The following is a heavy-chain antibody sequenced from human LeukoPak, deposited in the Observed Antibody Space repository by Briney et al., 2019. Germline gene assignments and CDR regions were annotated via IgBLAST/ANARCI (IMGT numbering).Heavy chain of an antibody. V-gene: IGHV4-34*01. Sequence: SETLSLTCAVYGGSFIGYYWSWIRQPPGKGLEWIGEINHSGSTNYNPSLKSRVTISVDTSKNQFSLKLSSVTAADTAVYYCARFSPPDIVVVVAADDAFDIWGQGTMVTVSS. CDR2: INHSGST. CDR3: ARFSPPDIVVVVAADDAFDI. D-gene: IGHD2-15*01. CDR1: GGSFIGYY. J-gene: IGHJ3*02.